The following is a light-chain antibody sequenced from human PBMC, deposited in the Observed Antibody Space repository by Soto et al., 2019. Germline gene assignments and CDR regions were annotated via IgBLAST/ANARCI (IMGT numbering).Light chain of an antibody. V-gene: IGKV3-20*01. Sequence: EIVLTQSPGTLSLSPGERATLSCRPSQSVTSRYLAWYQQKPGQAPRLLIFGASIRDSGVTDRFSGSGSGTDFTLTISRLEAEDSAVYYCQQYGSSPGTFGQGTKVEIK. CDR1: QSVTSRY. J-gene: IGKJ1*01. CDR2: GAS. CDR3: QQYGSSPGT.